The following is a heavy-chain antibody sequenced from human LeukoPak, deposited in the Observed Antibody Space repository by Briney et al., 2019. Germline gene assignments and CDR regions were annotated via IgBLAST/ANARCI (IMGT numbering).Heavy chain of an antibody. CDR2: IYSSGST. CDR1: GGSISSYY. D-gene: IGHD2-15*01. V-gene: IGHV4-59*01. Sequence: SQTLSLTCTVSGGSISSYYWNWIRQPPGKGLEWIGYIYSSGSTNYNPSLKSRVTISVDTSKNQFSLKLSSVTAADTAVYYCATRRGYCSGGNCNYYFDYWGQGTLVTVSS. J-gene: IGHJ4*02. CDR3: ATRRGYCSGGNCNYYFDY.